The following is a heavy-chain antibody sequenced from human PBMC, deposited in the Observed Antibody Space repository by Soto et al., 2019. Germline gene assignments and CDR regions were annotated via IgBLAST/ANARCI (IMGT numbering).Heavy chain of an antibody. CDR1: GGSIRSYY. CDR3: ARRWGAAFDY. Sequence: QVQLQESGPGLVKPSETLSLTCTVSGGSIRSYYWSWIRQPPGKGLEWIGYIYYSGSTNYNPSLKGRVTLSVDTSNNQFSLKLSSVTAADTAVYYCARRWGAAFDYWGQGTLVTVSS. CDR2: IYYSGST. V-gene: IGHV4-59*08. D-gene: IGHD2-15*01. J-gene: IGHJ4*02.